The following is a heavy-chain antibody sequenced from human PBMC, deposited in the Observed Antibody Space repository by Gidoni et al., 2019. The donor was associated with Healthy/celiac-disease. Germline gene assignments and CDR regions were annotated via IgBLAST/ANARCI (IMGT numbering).Heavy chain of an antibody. V-gene: IGHV4-34*01. CDR1: GGSFSGYY. D-gene: IGHD5-12*01. CDR3: ARGRGYSGYDNLTWFDY. CDR2: ITHSGST. Sequence: QVQLQQWGAGLLNPSETLYPTCAVYGGSFSGYYWSWIRPPPGKGLEWMGDITHSGSTNYNPSLKSRVNISVETSKNQFSLKLSSVTAADTAVYYCARGRGYSGYDNLTWFDYWGQGTLVTVSS. J-gene: IGHJ4*02.